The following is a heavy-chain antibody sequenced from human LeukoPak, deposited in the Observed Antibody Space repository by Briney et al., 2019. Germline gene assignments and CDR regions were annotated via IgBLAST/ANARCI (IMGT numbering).Heavy chain of an antibody. Sequence: SETLSLTCTVSGGSISSSSYYWVWIRQPPGKGLEWIGSIYYSGSTYYNPSLKSRVTISVDTSKNQFSLKLSSVTAADTAVYYCASQYYDILTGYYSAFDYWGQGTLVTVSS. J-gene: IGHJ4*02. D-gene: IGHD3-9*01. CDR3: ASQYYDILTGYYSAFDY. V-gene: IGHV4-39*01. CDR2: IYYSGST. CDR1: GGSISSSSYY.